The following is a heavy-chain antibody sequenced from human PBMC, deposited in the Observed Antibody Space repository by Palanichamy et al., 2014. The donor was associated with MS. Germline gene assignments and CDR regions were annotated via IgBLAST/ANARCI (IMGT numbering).Heavy chain of an antibody. CDR2: INQGASKT. CDR1: GFTFSSFW. J-gene: IGHJ4*02. V-gene: IGHV3-7*01. D-gene: IGHD2-2*01. Sequence: EIQLVESGEAWSSLGGPLRLSCAASGFTFSSFWMSRVRQAPGKGLEWVANINQGASKTYYADSVKGRFTISRDNAKNSMSLQMNSLRAEDTAVYYCVRIYCTSTDCYLDYWGQGTLVTVSS. CDR3: VRIYCTSTDCYLDY.